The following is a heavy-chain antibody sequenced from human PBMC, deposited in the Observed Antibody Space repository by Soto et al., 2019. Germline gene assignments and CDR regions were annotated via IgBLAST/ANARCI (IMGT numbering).Heavy chain of an antibody. Sequence: PSETLSLTCTESGGSFSSGRYYWGWIRQPPGRGLEWIGSISYSGITYYSPSLKSRVTISIDTSKNQFSLKLSSVTAADTAVYYCAGILWSGESPFNLWDQGTLVTVSS. D-gene: IGHD3-10*01. CDR2: ISYSGIT. J-gene: IGHJ4*02. CDR1: GGSFSSGRYY. V-gene: IGHV4-39*01. CDR3: AGILWSGESPFNL.